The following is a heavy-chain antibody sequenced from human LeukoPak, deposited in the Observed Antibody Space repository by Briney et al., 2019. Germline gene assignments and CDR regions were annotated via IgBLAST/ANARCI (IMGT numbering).Heavy chain of an antibody. CDR1: GFTFSSYS. D-gene: IGHD3-22*01. Sequence: GGSLRLSCAASGFTFSSYSMNWVRQAPGKGLEWVSSINNSSSYIYYADSVKGRFTISRDNAKNSLYLQMNSLRAEDTAVYYCARASYDSSGYYPKAKMSPYYYYYMDVWGKGTTVTISS. CDR3: ARASYDSSGYYPKAKMSPYYYYYMDV. J-gene: IGHJ6*03. CDR2: INNSSSYI. V-gene: IGHV3-21*06.